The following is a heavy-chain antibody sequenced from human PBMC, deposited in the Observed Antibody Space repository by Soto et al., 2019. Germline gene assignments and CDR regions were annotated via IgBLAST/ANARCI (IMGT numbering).Heavy chain of an antibody. D-gene: IGHD3-22*01. CDR2: ISAYNGNT. V-gene: IGHV1-18*01. CDR1: GYTFTSYG. J-gene: IGHJ5*02. Sequence: ASVKVSCKASGYTFTSYGISWARQAPGQGLEWMGWISAYNGNTNYAQKLQGRVTMTTDTSTSTAYMELRSLRSDDTAVYYCATDSQYSYDSSGNWFRPWGQGTLGTVPS. CDR3: ATDSQYSYDSSGNWFRP.